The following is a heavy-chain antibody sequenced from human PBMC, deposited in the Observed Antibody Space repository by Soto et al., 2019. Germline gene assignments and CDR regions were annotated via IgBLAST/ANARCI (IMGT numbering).Heavy chain of an antibody. J-gene: IGHJ6*02. CDR2: IKSDGSST. Sequence: EVQLVESGGGLVQPGGSLRLSCAAPGFTFSNYWMHWVRQAPGKGLVWVSRIKSDGSSTNYADSVKGRFTSSRDNAKNTLYLQLNSLRVEDTAVYYCARGNYGMDVWGQGTTVTVSS. V-gene: IGHV3-74*01. CDR1: GFTFSNYW. CDR3: ARGNYGMDV.